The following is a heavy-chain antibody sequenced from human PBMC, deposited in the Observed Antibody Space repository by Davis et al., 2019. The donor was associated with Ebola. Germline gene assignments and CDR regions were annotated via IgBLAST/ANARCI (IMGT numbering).Heavy chain of an antibody. J-gene: IGHJ5*02. CDR2: INPSGGST. V-gene: IGHV1-46*01. CDR3: ARDGQEWLRGSWFDP. D-gene: IGHD6-19*01. CDR1: GYTFTSYY. Sequence: ASVKVSCKASGYTFTSYYMHWVRQAPGQGLEWMGIINPSGGSTSYAQKFHGRVTMTRDTSTTTFYMELSSLTSEDTAIYYCARDGQEWLRGSWFDPWGQGTLVTVSS.